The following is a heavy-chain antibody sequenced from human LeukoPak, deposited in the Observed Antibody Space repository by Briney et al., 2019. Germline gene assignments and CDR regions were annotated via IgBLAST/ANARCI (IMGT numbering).Heavy chain of an antibody. V-gene: IGHV3-23*01. J-gene: IGHJ4*02. CDR1: GFNFGSYS. CDR3: AKGLSSGWYFEY. Sequence: GGSLRLSCAASGFNFGSYSMTWVRQAPGKGLEWVSVISADSATTFYADSVKGRFTISRDNSKNTLYLQMNSLRAEDTALYYCAKGLSSGWYFEYWGQGTLVTVSS. D-gene: IGHD6-19*01. CDR2: ISADSATT.